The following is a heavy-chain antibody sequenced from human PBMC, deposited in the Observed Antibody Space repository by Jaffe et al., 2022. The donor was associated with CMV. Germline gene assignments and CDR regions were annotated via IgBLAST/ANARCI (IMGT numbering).Heavy chain of an antibody. CDR1: GFRFSDFS. CDR2: IRGKVVDYAT. CDR3: IRNNNWSFEN. V-gene: IGHV3-73*02. J-gene: IGHJ4*02. Sequence: EVQLVESGGGLVQPGGSLKLSCAGSGFRFSDFSIDWARQASGEGLEWIGRIRGKVVDYATTYSASVSGRFTISRDDLKNTAYLQMNRLKAEDTAVYYCIRNNNWSFENWGQGTLVTVSS. D-gene: IGHD1-1*01.